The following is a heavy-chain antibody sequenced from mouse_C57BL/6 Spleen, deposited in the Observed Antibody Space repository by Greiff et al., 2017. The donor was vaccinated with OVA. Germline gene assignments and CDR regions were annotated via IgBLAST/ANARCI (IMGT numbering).Heavy chain of an antibody. V-gene: IGHV6-3*01. CDR2: IRLKSDNYAT. CDR1: GFTFSNYW. J-gene: IGHJ1*03. CDR3: TEGLGYFDV. Sequence: DVQLQESGGGLVQPGGSMKLSCVASGFTFSNYWMNWVRQSPEKGLEWVAQIRLKSDNYATHYAESVKGRFTISRDDSKSSVYLQMNNLRAEDTGIYYCTEGLGYFDVWGTGTTVTVSS.